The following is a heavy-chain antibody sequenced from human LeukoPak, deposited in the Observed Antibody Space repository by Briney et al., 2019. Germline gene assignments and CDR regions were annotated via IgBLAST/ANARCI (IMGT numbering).Heavy chain of an antibody. V-gene: IGHV1-69*01. D-gene: IGHD2-2*01. Sequence: GASVTVSCTASVGTFSSYAISWVRQAPGQGREWMGGIIPIFGTANYAQKFQGRVTITADESTSTAYMELSSLRSEDTAVYYCARDSPIVVVPAARPGGDAFDIWGQGTMVTVSS. CDR3: ARDSPIVVVPAARPGGDAFDI. J-gene: IGHJ3*02. CDR1: VGTFSSYA. CDR2: IIPIFGTA.